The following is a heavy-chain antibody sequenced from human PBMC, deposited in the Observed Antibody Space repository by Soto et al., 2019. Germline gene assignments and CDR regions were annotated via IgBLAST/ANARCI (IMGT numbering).Heavy chain of an antibody. J-gene: IGHJ6*02. CDR2: ISTYNGDT. D-gene: IGHD5-12*01. CDR1: GYTFTRSR. V-gene: IGHV1-18*01. Sequence: ASLKVSCKASGYTFTRSRISWVRQAPGQGLEWMGWISTYNGDTNYAQTFQGRVTMTTDTSTSTVHMEVRSLRSDDTAVYYCAREGVAPYYYYGMDVWGQGTPVNVSS. CDR3: AREGVAPYYYYGMDV.